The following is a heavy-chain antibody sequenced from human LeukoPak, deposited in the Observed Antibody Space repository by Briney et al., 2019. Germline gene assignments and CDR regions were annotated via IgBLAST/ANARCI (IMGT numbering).Heavy chain of an antibody. CDR1: GGTFSIYA. J-gene: IGHJ6*04. V-gene: IGHV1-69*13. CDR3: ARREVVVVPAAPPDYYGMDV. D-gene: IGHD2-2*01. Sequence: SVKVSCKASGGTFSIYAISWVRQAPGQGLEWMGGIIPIFGTANYAQKFQGRVTITADESTSTDYMELSSLRSEDTAVYYCARREVVVVPAAPPDYYGMDVWGKGTTVTVSS. CDR2: IIPIFGTA.